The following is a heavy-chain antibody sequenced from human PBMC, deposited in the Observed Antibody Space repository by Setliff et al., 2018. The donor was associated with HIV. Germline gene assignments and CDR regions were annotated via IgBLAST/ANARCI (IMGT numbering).Heavy chain of an antibody. V-gene: IGHV1-3*01. CDR1: GYTFSSYT. J-gene: IGHJ4*02. CDR2: INCGNGKS. CDR3: VRGDDILTGYFRPYFFDY. D-gene: IGHD3-9*01. Sequence: ASEKVSCKASGYTFSSYTMHWVRQAPGQGLEWMGWINCGNGKSKYSQKFQDRVTFTRDTSASSAYMDLSSLRSEDSAVYYCVRGDDILTGYFRPYFFDYWGQGTLVTVSS.